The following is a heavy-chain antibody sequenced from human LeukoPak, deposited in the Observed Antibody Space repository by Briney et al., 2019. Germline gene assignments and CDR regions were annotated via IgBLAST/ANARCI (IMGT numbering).Heavy chain of an antibody. V-gene: IGHV4-34*01. D-gene: IGHD3-10*01. CDR2: INHRGST. Sequence: SETLSLTCDVYGGSFSNYYWSWIRQPPGKGLEWIGEINHRGSTNYNPSLKSRVIISVDTSKNQFSLKLSSVTAADTAAYYCARRPMVRGLISLAYWGQETLVTVSS. J-gene: IGHJ4*02. CDR3: ARRPMVRGLISLAY. CDR1: GGSFSNYY.